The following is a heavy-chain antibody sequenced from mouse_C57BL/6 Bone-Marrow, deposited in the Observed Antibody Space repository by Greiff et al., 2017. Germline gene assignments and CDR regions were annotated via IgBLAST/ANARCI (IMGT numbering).Heavy chain of an antibody. J-gene: IGHJ2*01. D-gene: IGHD1-1*01. V-gene: IGHV3-8*01. CDR1: GYSITSDY. CDR2: ISYSGST. Sequence: LQLQQSAPGLAKPSQTLSLTCSVTGYSITSDYWNWIRKFPGNKLEYMGYISYSGSTYYNPSPKSRNSISRDTSKNQYYLQLNSVTTEDTATYYCTRSNYGRDYFDYWGQGTTLTAS. CDR3: TRSNYGRDYFDY.